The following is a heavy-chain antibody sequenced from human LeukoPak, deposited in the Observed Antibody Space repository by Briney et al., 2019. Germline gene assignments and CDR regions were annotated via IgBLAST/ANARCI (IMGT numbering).Heavy chain of an antibody. V-gene: IGHV3-23*01. J-gene: IGHJ4*02. D-gene: IGHD2-2*01. CDR3: TRMVWRSRPFDY. CDR2: ISGSGGST. CDR1: GFTFSSYA. Sequence: GGSLRLSCAASGFTFSSYAMSWVRQAPGKGLEWVSAISGSGGSTYYADSVKGRFTISRDNAKNSVYVQMNSLRAEDTAVYYCTRMVWRSRPFDYWGQGTLVTVSS.